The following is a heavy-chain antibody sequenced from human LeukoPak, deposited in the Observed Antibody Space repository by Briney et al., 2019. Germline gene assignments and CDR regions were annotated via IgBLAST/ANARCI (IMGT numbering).Heavy chain of an antibody. J-gene: IGHJ4*02. CDR1: GFTFSSYA. Sequence: GGSLRLSCAASGFTFSSYAMSWVRQAPGKGLEWVSAISGSGGSTYYADSVKGRFTISRDNSKNTLYLQMNSLRAEDTAVYYCAKDQIGVWGSYPIDYWGQGTLVTVSS. D-gene: IGHD3-16*02. V-gene: IGHV3-23*01. CDR2: ISGSGGST. CDR3: AKDQIGVWGSYPIDY.